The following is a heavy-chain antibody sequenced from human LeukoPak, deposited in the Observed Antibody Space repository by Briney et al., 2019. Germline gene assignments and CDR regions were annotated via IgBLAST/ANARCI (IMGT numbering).Heavy chain of an antibody. CDR2: IYYSGST. CDR3: ARYIVSYPHDAFDI. Sequence: ASETLSLTCTVSGGSISSYYWSWIRQPPGKGLEWIGYIYYSGSTSYNPSLKSRVTISVDTSKKQFSLKLSSVTAVDTAFYYCARYIVSYPHDAFDIWGQGTMVTVSS. V-gene: IGHV4-59*01. CDR1: GGSISSYY. D-gene: IGHD1-26*01. J-gene: IGHJ3*02.